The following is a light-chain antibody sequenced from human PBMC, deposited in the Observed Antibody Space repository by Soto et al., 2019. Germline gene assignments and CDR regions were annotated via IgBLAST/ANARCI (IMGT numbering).Light chain of an antibody. V-gene: IGKV4-1*01. Sequence: DIVMTQSPDSLAVSLGERATINCKSSQSVLYNSNNKNYLSWYQQKPGQPPKLLISWASTRESGFPDRFSGSGSGTDFTLTISSLRAEDVAVYYCQQYYSTPYTFGQGTKLEIK. CDR3: QQYYSTPYT. CDR2: WAS. J-gene: IGKJ2*01. CDR1: QSVLYNSNNKNY.